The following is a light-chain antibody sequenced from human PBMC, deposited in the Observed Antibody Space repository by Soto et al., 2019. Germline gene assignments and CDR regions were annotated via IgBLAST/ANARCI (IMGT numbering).Light chain of an antibody. Sequence: QSALTQPPSASGSPGQSVTISCTGTSSHIGGYNYVSWYQQHPGKAAKLMIYEVSKRPSGVPDHFSGSKSGNTASLTVSGLQAEDEADYYCSSYAGSNNYVFGSGTKVTVL. CDR1: SSHIGGYNY. CDR3: SSYAGSNNYV. V-gene: IGLV2-8*01. CDR2: EVS. J-gene: IGLJ1*01.